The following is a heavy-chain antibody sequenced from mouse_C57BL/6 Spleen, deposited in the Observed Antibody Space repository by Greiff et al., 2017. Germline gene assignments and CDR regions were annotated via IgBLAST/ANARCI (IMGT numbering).Heavy chain of an antibody. J-gene: IGHJ3*01. V-gene: IGHV1-15*01. CDR2: IDPETGGT. CDR3: TRSYGSRGAY. CDR1: GYTFTDYE. Sequence: QVQLQQSGAELVRPGASVTLSCKASGYTFTDYEMHWVKQTPVHGLEWIGAIDPETGGTANNQQFQGKAILTADKSSSTAYMELRSLTSEDSAVYYCTRSYGSRGAYWGQGTLVTVSA. D-gene: IGHD1-1*01.